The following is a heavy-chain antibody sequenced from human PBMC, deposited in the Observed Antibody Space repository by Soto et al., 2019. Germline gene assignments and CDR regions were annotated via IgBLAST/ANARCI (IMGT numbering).Heavy chain of an antibody. V-gene: IGHV1-58*01. CDR1: GFTFTSSA. Sequence: SVKVSCKASGFTFTSSAVQWVRQARGQRLEWIGWIVVGSGNTNYAQKFQERVTITRDMSTSTAYMELSSLRSEDTAVYYCAAADFPAAAAIPFDYWGQGTLVTVSS. CDR3: AAADFPAAAAIPFDY. CDR2: IVVGSGNT. D-gene: IGHD6-13*01. J-gene: IGHJ4*02.